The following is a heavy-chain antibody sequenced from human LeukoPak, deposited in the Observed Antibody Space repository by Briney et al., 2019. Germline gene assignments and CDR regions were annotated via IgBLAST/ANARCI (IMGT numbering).Heavy chain of an antibody. CDR3: ARGNYDILTGRDWLDP. Sequence: SETLSLTCTVSSGSISGYYWSWIRQPPGKGLEWIGFIYYSGSTNFNPSLKSRVTISVDTSKNQFSLKLSSVTAADTAVYYCARGNYDILTGRDWLDPWGQGTLVTVSS. D-gene: IGHD3-9*01. J-gene: IGHJ5*02. V-gene: IGHV4-59*01. CDR2: IYYSGST. CDR1: SGSISGYY.